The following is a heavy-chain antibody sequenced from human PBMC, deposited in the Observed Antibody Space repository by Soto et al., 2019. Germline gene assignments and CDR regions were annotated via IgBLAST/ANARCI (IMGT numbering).Heavy chain of an antibody. CDR3: ARDRYHYDRSGYYNAFDI. CDR1: GFTFSSYP. D-gene: IGHD3-22*01. V-gene: IGHV3-30*04. J-gene: IGHJ3*02. CDR2: ISYDGSNK. Sequence: WGSLRLSCAASGFTFSSYPMHWVCQSPGKGLEWVAVISYDGSNKDYADSVKGRFTISRDNSKNTLYLQMNSLRAEDTAVYYCARDRYHYDRSGYYNAFDIWGQGTMVTVSS.